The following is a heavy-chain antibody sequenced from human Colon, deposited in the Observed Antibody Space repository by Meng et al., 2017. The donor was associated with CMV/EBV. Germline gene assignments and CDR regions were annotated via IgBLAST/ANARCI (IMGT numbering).Heavy chain of an antibody. CDR3: TKHTFSTSVT. CDR1: DLIISSYD. Sequence: LWEQGEGVGRRGWTMTLSVAVTDLIISSYDRPWVRQATGKGPQWVAFIVRDGRDKRYLDSVRGRFTISRDNSKNTMYLQMNSLRLEDTALYFCTKHTFSTSVTWGKGTLVTVSS. CDR2: IVRDGRDK. V-gene: IGHV3-30*02. J-gene: IGHJ5*02. D-gene: IGHD2/OR15-2a*01.